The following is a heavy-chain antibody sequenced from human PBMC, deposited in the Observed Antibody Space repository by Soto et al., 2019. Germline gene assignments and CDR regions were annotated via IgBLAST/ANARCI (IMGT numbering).Heavy chain of an antibody. V-gene: IGHV4-4*02. CDR3: ARSEATGLDH. J-gene: IGHJ4*02. Sequence: QVQLQESGPGLVKPSGTLSLTCTVSGGSMTSSNWWNWVRQSPGKGLEWIGEAHHSGRTNYNPSLKSRVTLSDDKSKNDFSLKLSSVTAADTAVYYCARSEATGLDHWGQGTLVTVSS. D-gene: IGHD1-26*01. CDR2: AHHSGRT. CDR1: GGSMTSSNW.